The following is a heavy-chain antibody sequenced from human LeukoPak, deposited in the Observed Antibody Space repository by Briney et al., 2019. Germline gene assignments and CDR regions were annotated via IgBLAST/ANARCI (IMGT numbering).Heavy chain of an antibody. CDR2: IKQDGSEK. V-gene: IGHV3-7*01. Sequence: GGCLRLSCAASGFTFSSYWMSWVRQAPGKGLECVANIKQDGSEKYYVDSVRGRFTLSRDNAKNSLYLQMNSLRVEDTAVYYCATSAARAIESWGQGTLVTVSS. J-gene: IGHJ4*02. CDR3: ATSAARAIES. D-gene: IGHD6-25*01. CDR1: GFTFSSYW.